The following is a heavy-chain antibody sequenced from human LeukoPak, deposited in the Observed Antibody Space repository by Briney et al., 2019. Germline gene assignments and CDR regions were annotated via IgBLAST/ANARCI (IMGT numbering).Heavy chain of an antibody. V-gene: IGHV4-4*07. CDR1: GGSISSYY. CDR3: ARQYGDYYYPIYYYYYMDV. Sequence: ASETLSLTCTVSGGSISSYYWSWIRQPAGKGLEWIGRIYTSGSTNYNPSLKSRVTMSVDTSKNQFSLKLSSVTAADTAVYYCARQYGDYYYPIYYYYYMDVWGKGTTVTISS. CDR2: IYTSGST. J-gene: IGHJ6*03. D-gene: IGHD4-17*01.